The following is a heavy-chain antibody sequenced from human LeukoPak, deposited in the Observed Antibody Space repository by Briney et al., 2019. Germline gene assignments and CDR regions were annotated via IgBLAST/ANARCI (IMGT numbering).Heavy chain of an antibody. CDR1: GDSISSSTYY. Sequence: SETLSLTCTFSGDSISSSTYYCAWIRQSPGKGLEWIGSIDYSGSAYYNPSLKSRVTISVDTSKNQFSLKLTSVTAADTAVYYCARHERGRRVDNNWFDPWGQGTLVTVSS. J-gene: IGHJ5*02. CDR3: ARHERGRRVDNNWFDP. D-gene: IGHD5-12*01. V-gene: IGHV4-39*01. CDR2: IDYSGSA.